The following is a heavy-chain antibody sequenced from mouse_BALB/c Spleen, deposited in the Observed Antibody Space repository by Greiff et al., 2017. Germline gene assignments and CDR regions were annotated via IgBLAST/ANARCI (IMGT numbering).Heavy chain of an antibody. CDR1: GYTFSSYW. V-gene: IGHV1-9*01. D-gene: IGHD3-2*02. CDR2: ILPGSGST. CDR3: ARSQRSPYYYAMDY. J-gene: IGHJ4*01. Sequence: VKLMESGAELMKPGASVKISCKATGYTFSSYWIEWVKQRPGHGLEWIGEILPGSGSTNYNEKFKGKATFTADTSSNTAYMQLSSLTSEDSAVYYCARSQRSPYYYAMDYWGQGTSVTVSS.